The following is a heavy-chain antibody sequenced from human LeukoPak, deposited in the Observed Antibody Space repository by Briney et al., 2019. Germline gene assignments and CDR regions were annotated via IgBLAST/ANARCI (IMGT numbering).Heavy chain of an antibody. CDR3: VRERERGTYFL. J-gene: IGHJ4*02. D-gene: IGHD3-10*01. CDR1: GYIFTSYY. CDR2: INPSGGST. V-gene: IGHV1-46*01. Sequence: ASVKVSCKASGYIFTSYYMHWVRQAPGQGLEWMGIINPSGGSTKYAQKFQGRITMTRDTSTSTLYMELSSLRSEDTAIYYCVRERERGTYFLWGQGTLVTVSS.